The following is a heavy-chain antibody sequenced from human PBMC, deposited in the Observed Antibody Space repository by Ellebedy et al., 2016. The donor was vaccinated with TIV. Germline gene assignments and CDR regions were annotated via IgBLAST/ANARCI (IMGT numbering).Heavy chain of an antibody. V-gene: IGHV4-39*01. D-gene: IGHD4-17*01. J-gene: IGHJ4*02. CDR2: IYYSGST. CDR1: GGSISSSSYY. CDR3: ARLTTVTTADY. Sequence: MPSETLSLTCTVSGGSISSSSYYWGWIRQPPGKGLEWIGSIYYSGSTYYNPSLKSRVTISVDTSKNQFSLKLSSVTAADTAVYYCARLTTVTTADYWGQGTLVTVSS.